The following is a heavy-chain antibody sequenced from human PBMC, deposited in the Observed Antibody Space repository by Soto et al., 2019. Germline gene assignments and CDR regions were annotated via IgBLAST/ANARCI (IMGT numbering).Heavy chain of an antibody. J-gene: IGHJ3*02. D-gene: IGHD3-22*01. CDR3: ARVGRSYSDSVAAFDI. CDR1: GYTFTGYY. CDR2: INPNSGGT. Sequence: ASVKVSCKASGYTFTGYYMHWVRQAPGQGLEWMGWINPNSGGTNYAQKFQGWVTMTRDTSISTAYMELSRLRSDDTAVYYCARVGRSYSDSVAAFDIWGQGTMVTVSS. V-gene: IGHV1-2*04.